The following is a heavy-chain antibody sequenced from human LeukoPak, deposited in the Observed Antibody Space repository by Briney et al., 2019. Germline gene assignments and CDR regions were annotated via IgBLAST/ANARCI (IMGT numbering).Heavy chain of an antibody. J-gene: IGHJ4*02. CDR2: ISYDGSNK. CDR1: GFTFSSYA. CDR3: AKAPAPDGELDY. Sequence: PGGSLRLSCAASGFTFSSYAMHWVRQAPGKGLEWVAVISYDGSNKYYADSVKGRFTISRDNSKNTLYLQMNSLRAEDTALYYCAKAPAPDGELDYWGQGTLVTVSS. D-gene: IGHD1-26*01. V-gene: IGHV3-30*04.